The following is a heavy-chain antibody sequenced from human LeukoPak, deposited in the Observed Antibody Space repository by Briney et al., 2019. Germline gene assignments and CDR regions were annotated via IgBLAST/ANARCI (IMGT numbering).Heavy chain of an antibody. CDR3: ARDRVYSGTYYAFND. J-gene: IGHJ4*02. CDR2: ISGSGTSI. Sequence: GGSLRLSCAASGFTFSSCEMNWVRQAPGKGLEWVSYISGSGTSIYYADSVRGRFTISRDNAKNSLYLQMNSLRAEDTDVYYCARDRVYSGTYYAFNDWGQGTLVTVSS. V-gene: IGHV3-48*03. CDR1: GFTFSSCE. D-gene: IGHD1-26*01.